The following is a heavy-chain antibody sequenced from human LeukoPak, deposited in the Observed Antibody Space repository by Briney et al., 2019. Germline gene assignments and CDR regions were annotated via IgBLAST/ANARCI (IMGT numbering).Heavy chain of an antibody. CDR1: GYTFTSYA. CDR2: INPSGGST. D-gene: IGHD2-2*01. Sequence: ASVKVSCKASGYTFTSYAMNWVRQAPGQGLEWMGIINPSGGSTSYAQKFQGRVTITADESTSTAYMELSSLRSEDTAMYYCARGVTGHYCSTTSCHWRAWFDPWGQGTLVTVSS. CDR3: ARGVTGHYCSTTSCHWRAWFDP. V-gene: IGHV1-46*01. J-gene: IGHJ5*02.